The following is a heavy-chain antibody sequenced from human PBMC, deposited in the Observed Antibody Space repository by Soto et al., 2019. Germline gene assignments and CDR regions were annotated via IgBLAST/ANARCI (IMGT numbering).Heavy chain of an antibody. D-gene: IGHD3-16*02. CDR2: IFYSGST. CDR1: GGSIRSYY. Sequence: SETLSLTCTVSGGSIRSYYWSWIRQSPGKGLEWIGSIFYSGSTNYNPSLKSQVTISVDTSKSQFTLNLNSVTAADTAVYYCARRRYYDYVWGSYPPGGYFDYWGQGTLVTVSS. J-gene: IGHJ4*02. CDR3: ARRRYYDYVWGSYPPGGYFDY. V-gene: IGHV4-59*08.